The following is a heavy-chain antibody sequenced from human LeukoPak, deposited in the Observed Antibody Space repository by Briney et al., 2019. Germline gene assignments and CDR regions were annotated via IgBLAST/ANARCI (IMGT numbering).Heavy chain of an antibody. CDR2: ISAYNGNA. CDR3: ARDGVVPAAMSDYYYYYMDV. D-gene: IGHD2-2*01. CDR1: GYTFTSYG. Sequence: ASVKVSCKASGYTFTSYGISWVRQAPGLGLEGMGWISAYNGNASYAQKLQGRVTMTTDTSTSTASMELRSLRSDDTAVYYCARDGVVPAAMSDYYYYYMDVWGKGTTVTVSS. J-gene: IGHJ6*03. V-gene: IGHV1-18*01.